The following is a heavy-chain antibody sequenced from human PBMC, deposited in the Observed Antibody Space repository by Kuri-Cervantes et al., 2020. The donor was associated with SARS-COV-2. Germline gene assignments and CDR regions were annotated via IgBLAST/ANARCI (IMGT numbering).Heavy chain of an antibody. D-gene: IGHD1-1*01. J-gene: IGHJ5*02. CDR1: GYTFTSYG. CDR3: ARFRVQLERRHPLSWFDP. V-gene: IGHV1-18*01. Sequence: ASVKVSCKASGYTFTSYGISWVRQAPGQGLEWMGWISAYNGNTNYAQKLQGRVTMTTDTSTSTAHMELRSLRSDDTAVYYCARFRVQLERRHPLSWFDPWGQGTLVTVSS. CDR2: ISAYNGNT.